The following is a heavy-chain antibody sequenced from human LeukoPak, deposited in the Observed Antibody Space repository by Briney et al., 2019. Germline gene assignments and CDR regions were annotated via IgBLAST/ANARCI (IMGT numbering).Heavy chain of an antibody. V-gene: IGHV1-2*02. CDR1: GYTFTDEY. CDR2: INPKNGAT. J-gene: IGHJ4*02. D-gene: IGHD1-26*01. CDR3: ARDVGELRADY. Sequence: ASVEVSCKASGYTFTDEYIHWVRQVPGEGFEWMAWINPKNGATNVALKFRGRVTLTRDTSISTAYMAVSRLRSDDTAVYYCARDVGELRADYWGQGTLVTVSS.